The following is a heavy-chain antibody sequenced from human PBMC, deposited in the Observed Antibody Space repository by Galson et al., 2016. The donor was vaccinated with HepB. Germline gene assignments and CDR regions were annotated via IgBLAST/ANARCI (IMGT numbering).Heavy chain of an antibody. D-gene: IGHD1-20*01. Sequence: SVKVSCKVSGNTLIELSMHWVRQAPGKGLEWMGGFDPEDGEIIYVQKFQGRVTMTEDTSTDTAYMEPSSLRSEDTAVYYCTTKYNWNDVDNWFDPWGQGTLVTVSS. CDR3: TTKYNWNDVDNWFDP. CDR2: FDPEDGEI. J-gene: IGHJ5*02. V-gene: IGHV1-24*01. CDR1: GNTLIELS.